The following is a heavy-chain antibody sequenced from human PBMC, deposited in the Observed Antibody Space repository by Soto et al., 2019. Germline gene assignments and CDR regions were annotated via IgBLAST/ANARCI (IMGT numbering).Heavy chain of an antibody. CDR1: GYTFTDYY. V-gene: IGHV1-2*06. CDR2: INPNSGDT. CDR3: ARDPLISGSGWDH. D-gene: IGHD6-19*01. Sequence: QVQLVQSGAEVKKPGASVEVSCKASGYTFTDYYIHWVRQAPGQGLEWMGRINPNSGDTSFAPKFQGRVTMTRDTSIRTAYMQLSRLRSGDTAVYYCARDPLISGSGWDHWGQGTLVTVSS. J-gene: IGHJ4*02.